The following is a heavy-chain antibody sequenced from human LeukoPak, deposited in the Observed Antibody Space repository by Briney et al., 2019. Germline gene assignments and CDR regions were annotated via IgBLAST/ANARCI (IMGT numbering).Heavy chain of an antibody. Sequence: PGGSLRLSCAASGFTFSSYGMHWVRQAPGKGLEWVAFIRYDGSNKYYADSVKGRFTISRDNSKNTLYPQMNSLRAEDTAVYYCARDPVTMIVVVTTGMDVWGQGTTVTVSS. D-gene: IGHD3-22*01. CDR3: ARDPVTMIVVVTTGMDV. J-gene: IGHJ6*02. V-gene: IGHV3-30*02. CDR1: GFTFSSYG. CDR2: IRYDGSNK.